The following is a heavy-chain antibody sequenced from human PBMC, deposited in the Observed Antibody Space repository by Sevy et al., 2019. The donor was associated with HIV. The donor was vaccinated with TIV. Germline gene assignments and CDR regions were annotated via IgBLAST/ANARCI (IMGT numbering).Heavy chain of an antibody. D-gene: IGHD5-18*01. CDR1: EFSFSSYW. CDR2: MKQDGTEK. CDR3: VREGLGGYSYSLDC. J-gene: IGHJ4*02. Sequence: GGSLRLSCAASEFSFSSYWMSWVRQAPGKGLEWVATMKQDGTEKDYVDSVKGRFTISRDNTKSSLFLQMNSLSAEDTAVYYCVREGLGGYSYSLDCWGQGTLVTVSS. V-gene: IGHV3-7*01.